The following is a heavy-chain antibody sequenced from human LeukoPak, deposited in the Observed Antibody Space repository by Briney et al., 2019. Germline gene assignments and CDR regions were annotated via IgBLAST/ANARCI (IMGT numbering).Heavy chain of an antibody. CDR3: ARWELSHDAFDI. D-gene: IGHD1-26*01. V-gene: IGHV3-72*01. J-gene: IGHJ3*02. CDR1: GFTFSDHY. Sequence: PGGSLRLSCAASGFTFSDHYMDWVRQAPGKGLEWVGRTRNKANSYTTEYAASVKGRFTISRDDSRSSLYLQMNSLKTEDTAVYYCARWELSHDAFDIWGQGTMVTVSS. CDR2: TRNKANSYTT.